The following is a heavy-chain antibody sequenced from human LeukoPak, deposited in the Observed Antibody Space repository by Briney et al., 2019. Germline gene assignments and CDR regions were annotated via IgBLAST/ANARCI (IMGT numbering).Heavy chain of an antibody. CDR2: IYSGGST. CDR1: GFTVSSNY. J-gene: IGHJ4*02. V-gene: IGHV3-66*01. Sequence: GGSLRLSCAASGFTVSSNYMSWVRQAPGKGLEWVSVIYSGGSTYYADSVKGRFTISRDNSKNTLYLQMNSLRAEDTAVYYCARDREGATAWGFDYWGQGTLVTVSS. CDR3: ARDREGATAWGFDY. D-gene: IGHD1-26*01.